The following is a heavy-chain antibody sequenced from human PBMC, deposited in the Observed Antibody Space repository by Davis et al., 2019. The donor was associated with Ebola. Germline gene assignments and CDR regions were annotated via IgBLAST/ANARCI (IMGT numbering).Heavy chain of an antibody. CDR3: ARGRLMGELSLGGVSGFDY. CDR2: IYYSGST. J-gene: IGHJ4*02. D-gene: IGHD3-16*02. CDR1: GGSISSYY. Sequence: SETLSLTCTVSGGSISSYYWSWIRQPPGKGLEWIGYIYYSGSTNYNPSLKSRVTISVDTSKNQFSLKLSSATAADTAVYYCARGRLMGELSLGGVSGFDYWGQGTLVTVSS. V-gene: IGHV4-59*01.